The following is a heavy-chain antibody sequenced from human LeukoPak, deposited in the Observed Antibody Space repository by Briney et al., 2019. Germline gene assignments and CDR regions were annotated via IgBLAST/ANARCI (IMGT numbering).Heavy chain of an antibody. V-gene: IGHV4-4*07. CDR3: ARVPIYYYDSSGYLDAFDI. CDR1: GGSISSYY. D-gene: IGHD3-22*01. J-gene: IGHJ3*02. Sequence: SETLSLTCTVSGGSISSYYWSRIRQPAGKGLEWIGRIYTSGSTNYNPSLKSRVTMSVDTSKNQFSLKLSSVTAADTAVYYCARVPIYYYDSSGYLDAFDIWGQGTMVTVSS. CDR2: IYTSGST.